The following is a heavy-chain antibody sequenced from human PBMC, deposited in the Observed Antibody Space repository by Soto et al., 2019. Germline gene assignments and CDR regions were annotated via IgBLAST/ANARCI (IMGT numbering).Heavy chain of an antibody. CDR3: ASPEVPIYIAAAKAYYYGMDV. CDR1: GYTFTSYY. J-gene: IGHJ6*02. CDR2: INPSGGST. D-gene: IGHD6-13*01. V-gene: IGHV1-46*01. Sequence: ASVKVSCKASGYTFTSYYMHWVRQAPGQGLEWMGIINPSGGSTSFAQKFQGRVTMTRDTSTSTVYMELSSLRSEGTAVYYCASPEVPIYIAAAKAYYYGMDVWGQGTTVTVSS.